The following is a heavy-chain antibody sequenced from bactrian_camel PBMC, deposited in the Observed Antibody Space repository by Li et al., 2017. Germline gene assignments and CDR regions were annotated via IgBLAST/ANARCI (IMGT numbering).Heavy chain of an antibody. J-gene: IGHJ4*01. Sequence: DVQLVESGGGSVLPGGSLRLSCESSLYVYSSYCMGWFRQAPGKEREGVASIDAYGMSSYIDSVKGRFTISIDNAKDTLTLQMNSLKPEDTAMYYCGADTRYGTYCSANIQYEPEFRGQGPRSPSP. CDR2: IDAYGMS. V-gene: IGHV3S42*01. D-gene: IGHD7*01. CDR1: LYVYSSYC.